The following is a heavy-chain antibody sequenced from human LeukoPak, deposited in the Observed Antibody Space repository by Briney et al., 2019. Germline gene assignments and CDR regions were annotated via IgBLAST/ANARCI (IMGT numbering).Heavy chain of an antibody. V-gene: IGHV3-23*01. CDR1: GFTVSSNY. D-gene: IGHD3-9*01. J-gene: IGHJ4*02. Sequence: GGALRLSCAASGFTVSSNYMSWVRQAPGKGLEGGSAISGSGGSTYYADSVKGRFTISRDNSKNTLYLQMNSLRAEDTAVYYCAKNLLTGSYYFDYWGQGTLVTVSS. CDR3: AKNLLTGSYYFDY. CDR2: ISGSGGST.